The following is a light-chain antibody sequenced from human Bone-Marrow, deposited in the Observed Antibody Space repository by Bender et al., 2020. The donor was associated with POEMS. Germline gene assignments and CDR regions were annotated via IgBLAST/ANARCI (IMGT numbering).Light chain of an antibody. CDR2: QDT. Sequence: YELTPPPSVSVSPGQTASITCSGDKLGDKYACWYQQKPGQSPVLIIYQDTKRPSGSPERFAGSYSGTTAPLTISGTQAMDEADYFCQAWDNSNVVFGGGTKLTVL. CDR3: QAWDNSNVV. J-gene: IGLJ2*01. V-gene: IGLV3-1*01. CDR1: KLGDKY.